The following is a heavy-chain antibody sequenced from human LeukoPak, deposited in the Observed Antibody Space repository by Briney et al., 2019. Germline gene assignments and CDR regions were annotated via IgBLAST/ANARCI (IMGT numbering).Heavy chain of an antibody. J-gene: IGHJ3*02. CDR1: GFTFGDYA. V-gene: IGHV3-49*04. CDR2: IRSKAYGGTT. CDR3: TRELYCSSTSCRTADAFDI. D-gene: IGHD2-2*01. Sequence: GGSLRLSCTASGFTFGDYAMSWVRQAPGKGLEWVGFIRSKAYGGTTEYAASVKGRFTISRDDSKSIAYLQMNSLKTEDTAVYYCTRELYCSSTSCRTADAFDIWGQGTMVTVSS.